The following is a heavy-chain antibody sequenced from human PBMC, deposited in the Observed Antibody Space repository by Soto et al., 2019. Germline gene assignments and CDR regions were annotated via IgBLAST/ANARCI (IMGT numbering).Heavy chain of an antibody. CDR1: GYTFTSYG. Sequence: ASVKVSCKASGYTFTSYGISWVRQAPGQGLELMGWISAYNDNTNYAQKLQGRVTMTPDTPTRTAYIELRSLRSDDTAVYYCASEVYYYDSSGYPTKDAFDIWGQGTMVTV. CDR3: ASEVYYYDSSGYPTKDAFDI. J-gene: IGHJ3*02. V-gene: IGHV1-18*04. D-gene: IGHD3-22*01. CDR2: ISAYNDNT.